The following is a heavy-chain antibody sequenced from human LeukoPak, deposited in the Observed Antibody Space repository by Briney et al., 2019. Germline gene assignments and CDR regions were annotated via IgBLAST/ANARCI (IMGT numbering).Heavy chain of an antibody. CDR1: GGSISSSNW. J-gene: IGHJ4*02. Sequence: SETLSLTCAVSGGSISSSNWWSWVRQPPGKGLEWIGEIYHSGSTNYNPSLKSRVTISVDKSKNQFSLKLSSVTAADTAVYYCARDYRESNHETTVVTPEGYWGPGTLVTVSS. V-gene: IGHV4-4*02. D-gene: IGHD4-23*01. CDR2: IYHSGST. CDR3: ARDYRESNHETTVVTPEGY.